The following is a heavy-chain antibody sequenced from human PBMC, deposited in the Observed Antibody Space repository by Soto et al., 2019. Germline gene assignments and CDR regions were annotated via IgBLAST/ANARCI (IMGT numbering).Heavy chain of an antibody. V-gene: IGHV4-59*08. CDR1: GGSISSYY. Sequence: ASETLSLTCTVSGGSISSYYWSWIRQPPGKGLEWIGYISYSGSTSYNPSLKSRLIISVDTSQNQVSLKLASVTAADTAVYYCLTQGFGPLHGLVDVWGQGTTVTVSS. J-gene: IGHJ6*02. CDR3: LTQGFGPLHGLVDV. CDR2: ISYSGST. D-gene: IGHD3-10*01.